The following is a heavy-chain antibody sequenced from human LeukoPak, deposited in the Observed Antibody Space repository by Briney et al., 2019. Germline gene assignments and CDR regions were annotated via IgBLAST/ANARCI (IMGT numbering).Heavy chain of an antibody. CDR2: INRSGST. D-gene: IGHD1-14*01. Sequence: SETLSLTCAVYGGSFSGYYWSWIRQPPGKGLEWIGEINRSGSTNYNPSLKSRVTISVDTSKNQFSLKLSSVTAADTAVYYCARDPPGDQGYDYWGQGTLVTVSS. CDR1: GGSFSGYY. J-gene: IGHJ4*02. CDR3: ARDPPGDQGYDY. V-gene: IGHV4-34*01.